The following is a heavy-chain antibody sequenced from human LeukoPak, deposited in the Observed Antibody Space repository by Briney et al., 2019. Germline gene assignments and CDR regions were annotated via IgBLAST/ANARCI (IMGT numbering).Heavy chain of an antibody. CDR3: ARGLRGRGPIDFWSEGDWFDP. V-gene: IGHV1-8*01. D-gene: IGHD3-3*01. CDR1: GYTFTSYD. Sequence: ASVKVSCKASGYTFTSYDINWVRQATGQGLEWMGWMNPNSGITGYAQKFQGRVTMTRNTSISTAYMELSSLRSEDTAVYYCARGLRGRGPIDFWSEGDWFDPWGQGTLVTVSS. J-gene: IGHJ5*02. CDR2: MNPNSGIT.